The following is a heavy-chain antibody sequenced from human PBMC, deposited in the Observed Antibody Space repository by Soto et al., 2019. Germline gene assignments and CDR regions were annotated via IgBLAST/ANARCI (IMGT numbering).Heavy chain of an antibody. Sequence: QVQLVESGGGVVQPGRSLRLSCAASGFTLSPYAMFWVRQAPGKGLEYVAVISYDGSDKYYADSVKGRFTISRDNSKNTLYLKMKSLRAGDTGIYYCARGSYGNRHYYHAMDVWGQGTTVTVSS. CDR1: GFTLSPYA. CDR2: ISYDGSDK. J-gene: IGHJ6*02. D-gene: IGHD4-4*01. CDR3: ARGSYGNRHYYHAMDV. V-gene: IGHV3-30-3*01.